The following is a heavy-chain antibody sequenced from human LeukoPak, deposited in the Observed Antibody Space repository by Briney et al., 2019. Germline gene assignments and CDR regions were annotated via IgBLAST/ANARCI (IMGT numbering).Heavy chain of an antibody. V-gene: IGHV4-39*01. J-gene: IGHJ4*02. CDR1: GGSISGSDYY. D-gene: IGHD4-11*01. CDR3: GRQKSMPGYSNY. CDR2: VYYDGTT. Sequence: SETLSLTCSVSGGSISGSDYYWGWLRQPPGKGLEWIGNVYYDGTTYYRSSLKSRVTISVETSQNQFSLKMSSVTAADTAVYYCGRQKSMPGYSNYWGQGILVTVSS.